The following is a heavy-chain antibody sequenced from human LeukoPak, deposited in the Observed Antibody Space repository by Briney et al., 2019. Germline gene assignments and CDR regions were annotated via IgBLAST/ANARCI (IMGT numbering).Heavy chain of an antibody. CDR2: IKEDGTEE. CDR1: GFTFSSSC. V-gene: IGHV3-7*05. D-gene: IGHD6-19*01. CDR3: ARWNGGWEFDY. Sequence: PGGSLRLSCAASGFTFSSSCMTWVRQAPGKGLEWVAHIKEDGTEEYYVDSVKGRFTISRDNAKNSLYLQMNSLRAEDTAVYYCARWNGGWEFDYWGQGTLVSVSS. J-gene: IGHJ4*02.